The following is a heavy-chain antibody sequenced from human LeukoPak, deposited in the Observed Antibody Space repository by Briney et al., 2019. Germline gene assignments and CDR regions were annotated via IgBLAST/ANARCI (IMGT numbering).Heavy chain of an antibody. CDR2: IYYSGST. V-gene: IGHV4-59*01. Sequence: SETLSLTCAVYGGSFSGYYWSWIRQPPGKGLEWIGYIYYSGSTNYNPSLKSRVTISVDTSKNQFSLKLSSVTAADTAVYYCARAADYDFWSGYASSYNWFDPWGQGTLVTVSS. J-gene: IGHJ5*02. CDR3: ARAADYDFWSGYASSYNWFDP. D-gene: IGHD3-3*01. CDR1: GGSFSGYY.